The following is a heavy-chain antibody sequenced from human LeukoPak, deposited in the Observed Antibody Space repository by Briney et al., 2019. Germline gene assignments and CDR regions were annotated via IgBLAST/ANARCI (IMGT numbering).Heavy chain of an antibody. CDR2: INHSGST. V-gene: IGHV4-34*01. Sequence: SETLSLTCAVYGGSFSGYCWSWIRQPPGKGLEWIGEINHSGSTNYNPSLKSRVTISVDTSKNQFSLKLSSVTAADTAVYYCARTFLSSSSSYFDYWGQGTLVTVSS. D-gene: IGHD6-6*01. CDR1: GGSFSGYC. CDR3: ARTFLSSSSSYFDY. J-gene: IGHJ4*02.